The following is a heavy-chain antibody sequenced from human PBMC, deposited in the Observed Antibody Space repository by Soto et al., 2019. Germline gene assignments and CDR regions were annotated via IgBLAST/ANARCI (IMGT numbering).Heavy chain of an antibody. V-gene: IGHV3-33*01. Sequence: QVQLVESGGGVVQPEKSLRLSCAASGFIFSNYGMHWVRQAPGKGLEWVAVIWYDGHKEYYADSVKGRFIISRDNSRNTVSLQMNRLRAEDTAVYYCARERAVDYYHWFDPWGQGTLVTVSS. CDR3: ARERAVDYYHWFDP. CDR1: GFIFSNYG. CDR2: IWYDGHKE. D-gene: IGHD3-3*02. J-gene: IGHJ5*02.